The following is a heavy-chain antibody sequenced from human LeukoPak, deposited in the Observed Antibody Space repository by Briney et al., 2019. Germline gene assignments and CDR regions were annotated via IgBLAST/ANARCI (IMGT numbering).Heavy chain of an antibody. CDR3: ARDPAGIVVVPAAMHPGDASDY. CDR1: GYTFTGYY. V-gene: IGHV1-2*02. CDR2: INPNSGGT. D-gene: IGHD2-2*01. J-gene: IGHJ4*02. Sequence: ASVKVSCKASGYTFTGYYMHWVRQAPGQGLDWMGWINPNSGGTNYAQKFQGRVTMTRDTSISTAYMELSRLRSDDTAVYYCARDPAGIVVVPAAMHPGDASDYWGQGTLVTVSS.